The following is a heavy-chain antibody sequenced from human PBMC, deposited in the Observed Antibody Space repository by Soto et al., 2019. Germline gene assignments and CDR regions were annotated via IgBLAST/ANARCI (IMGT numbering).Heavy chain of an antibody. V-gene: IGHV4-31*11. D-gene: IGHD3-10*01. CDR1: GGSISSGGYY. CDR2: IYYSGTA. Sequence: SETLSLTCAVSGGSISSGGYYWSWIRQHPGKGLEWIGYIYYSGTAYYNPSLKSRVIISVDTSKNQFSLKVSSVTAADTAVYYCAGGPYGSGNHHLNNWGQGVLVTVSS. J-gene: IGHJ4*02. CDR3: AGGPYGSGNHHLNN.